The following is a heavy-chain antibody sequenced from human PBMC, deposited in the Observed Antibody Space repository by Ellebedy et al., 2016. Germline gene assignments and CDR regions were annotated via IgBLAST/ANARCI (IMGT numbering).Heavy chain of an antibody. D-gene: IGHD3-9*01. J-gene: IGHJ4*02. Sequence: SETLSLTCAVSGDSISSSNWWSWVRQPPGKGLEWIGEIYHSGSTNYNPSLKSRVSISLDKSKNQFSLKLSSVTAADTAVYYCAKIYGMLTHWGQGTLVTVSS. V-gene: IGHV4-4*02. CDR3: AKIYGMLTH. CDR1: GDSISSSNW. CDR2: IYHSGST.